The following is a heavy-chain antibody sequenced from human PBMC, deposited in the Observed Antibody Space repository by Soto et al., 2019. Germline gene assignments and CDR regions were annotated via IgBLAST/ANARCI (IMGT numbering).Heavy chain of an antibody. CDR3: ARVLLWFGELSGWFDP. D-gene: IGHD3-10*01. J-gene: IGHJ5*02. V-gene: IGHV1-18*01. Sequence: QVQLVQSGAEVKKPGASVKVSCKASGYTFTSYGISWVRQAPGQGLEWMGWISAYNGNTNYAQKLQGRVTMTTDTSTSTDYMELRSLRSDDTAVYYCARVLLWFGELSGWFDPWGQGTLVTVSS. CDR1: GYTFTSYG. CDR2: ISAYNGNT.